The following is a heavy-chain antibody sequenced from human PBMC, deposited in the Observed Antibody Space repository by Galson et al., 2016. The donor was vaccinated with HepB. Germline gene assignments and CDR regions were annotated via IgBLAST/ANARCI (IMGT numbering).Heavy chain of an antibody. V-gene: IGHV3-23*01. J-gene: IGHJ3*01. CDR2: IDDSGDHI. Sequence: SLRLSCAVSGLMYTHYAMNWVRQAPGKGLEWVSIIDDSGDHIYYAESVKGWFTISRDKATNTLYLQMNSLRAEDTALYYCARDRGYRALDLWGQGTTVTVSS. D-gene: IGHD3-10*01. CDR3: ARDRGYRALDL. CDR1: GLMYTHYA.